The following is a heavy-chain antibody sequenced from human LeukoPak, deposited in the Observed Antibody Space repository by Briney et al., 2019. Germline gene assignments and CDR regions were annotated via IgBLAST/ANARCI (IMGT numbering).Heavy chain of an antibody. CDR1: EYTLTDHY. Sequence: GASVKVSCKASEYTLTDHYLHWVRQAPGQGLEWMGWINPGSGGTNYAQKFQGRLTMTRDTSINTANMELSRLRSDDTAVYYCARDLGFCTNVVCYAARGRATNYMDVWGKGTTVTVSS. D-gene: IGHD2-8*01. CDR3: ARDLGFCTNVVCYAARGRATNYMDV. CDR2: INPGSGGT. J-gene: IGHJ6*03. V-gene: IGHV1-2*02.